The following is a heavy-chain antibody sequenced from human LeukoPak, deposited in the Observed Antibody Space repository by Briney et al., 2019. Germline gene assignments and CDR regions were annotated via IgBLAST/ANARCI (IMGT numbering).Heavy chain of an antibody. J-gene: IGHJ1*01. CDR2: IRYDGSNK. D-gene: IGHD3-10*01. V-gene: IGHV3-30*02. Sequence: GGSLRLSCAASGFTFSSYGMHWVRQAPGKGLEWVAFIRYDGSNKYYADSVKVRFTISRDKCKNTLYLQMNGLRAEDTDVYYCAKDRRYYYGSGSYPEYFQHWGQGTLVTVS. CDR3: AKDRRYYYGSGSYPEYFQH. CDR1: GFTFSSYG.